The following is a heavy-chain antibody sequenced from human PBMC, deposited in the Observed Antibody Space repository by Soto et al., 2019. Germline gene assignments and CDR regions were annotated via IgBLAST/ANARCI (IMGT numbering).Heavy chain of an antibody. CDR3: AHGSGWLSDY. J-gene: IGHJ4*02. D-gene: IGHD6-19*01. CDR1: GFSLTSTAVG. V-gene: IGHV2-5*02. CDR2: IYWDDDN. Sequence: QITLKESGPTLVKPTQTLTLTCSFSGFSLTSTAVGVNWIRQPPGKALEWLALIYWDDDNHFSRSLKSRLSVTKDTSKNQVVLTMTNMDPVDTATYYCAHGSGWLSDYWGQGILVTVSS.